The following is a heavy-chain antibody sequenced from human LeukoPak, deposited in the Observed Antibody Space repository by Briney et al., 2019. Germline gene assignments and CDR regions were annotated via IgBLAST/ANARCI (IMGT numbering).Heavy chain of an antibody. CDR1: GFTVSSNY. Sequence: GGSLRLSCAASGFTVSSNYMSWVRQAPGKGLEWVSVIYSGGSTYYADSVKGRFTISRDNSKNTLYLQMNSLRAEDTAVYYCARGGVGARRAAFDIWGQGTMVTVSS. CDR2: IYSGGST. V-gene: IGHV3-53*01. CDR3: ARGGVGARRAAFDI. D-gene: IGHD1-26*01. J-gene: IGHJ3*02.